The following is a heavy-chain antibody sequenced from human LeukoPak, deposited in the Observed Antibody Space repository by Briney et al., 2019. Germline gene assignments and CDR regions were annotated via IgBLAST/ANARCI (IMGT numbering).Heavy chain of an antibody. CDR1: GFTFSSYA. CDR2: ISSSGSTI. Sequence: PGGSLRLSCAASGFTFSSYAMSWVRQAPGKGLEWVSYISSSGSTIYYADSVKGRFTISRDNAKNSLYLQMNSLRAEDTAVYYCARGRITIFGVVIMGPYGMDVWGQGTTVTVSS. D-gene: IGHD3-3*01. J-gene: IGHJ6*02. V-gene: IGHV3-48*04. CDR3: ARGRITIFGVVIMGPYGMDV.